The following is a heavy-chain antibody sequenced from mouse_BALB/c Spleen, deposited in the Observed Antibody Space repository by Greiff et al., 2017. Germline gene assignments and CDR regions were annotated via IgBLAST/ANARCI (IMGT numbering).Heavy chain of an antibody. CDR2: ISYDGSN. V-gene: IGHV3-6*02. CDR1: GYSITSGYY. Sequence: ESGPGLVKPSQSLSLTCSVTGYSITSGYYWNWIRQFPGNKLEWMGYISYDGSNNYNPSLKNRISITRDTSKNQFFLKLNSVTTEDTATYYCAREERGFDYWGQGTTLTVSS. J-gene: IGHJ2*01. CDR3: AREERGFDY.